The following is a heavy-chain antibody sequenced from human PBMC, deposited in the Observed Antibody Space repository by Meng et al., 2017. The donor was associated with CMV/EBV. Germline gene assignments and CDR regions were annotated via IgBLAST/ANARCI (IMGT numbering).Heavy chain of an antibody. J-gene: IGHJ4*02. D-gene: IGHD3-9*01. CDR2: ISSSSSYI. CDR1: GFTFSSYS. V-gene: IGHV3-21*01. CDR3: ARDQGYDILTGYSLNDY. Sequence: ETLSLTCAASGFTFSSYSMNWVRQAPGKGLEWVSSISSSSSYIYYADSVKGRFTISRDNAKNSLYLQMNSLRAEDTAVYYCARDQGYDILTGYSLNDYWGQGTLVTVSS.